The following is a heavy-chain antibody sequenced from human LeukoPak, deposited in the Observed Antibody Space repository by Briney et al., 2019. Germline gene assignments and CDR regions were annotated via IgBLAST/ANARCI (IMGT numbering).Heavy chain of an antibody. CDR3: ARALSRVIVVVITTSSWFDP. V-gene: IGHV3-11*01. Sequence: GGSLRPSCAASGFTFSDYYMSWIRQAPGKGLEWVSYISSSGSTIYYADSVKGRFTISRDNAKNSLYLQMNSLRAEDTAVYYCARALSRVIVVVITTSSWFDPWGQGTLVTVSS. CDR1: GFTFSDYY. J-gene: IGHJ5*02. D-gene: IGHD3-22*01. CDR2: ISSSGSTI.